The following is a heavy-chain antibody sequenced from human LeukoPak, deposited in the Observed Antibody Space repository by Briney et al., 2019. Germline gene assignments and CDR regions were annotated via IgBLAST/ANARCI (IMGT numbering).Heavy chain of an antibody. CDR2: IYLGGKT. J-gene: IGHJ4*02. V-gene: IGHV4-4*02. Sequence: SETLSLTCAVSVGSISSANWWSWVRPPPGKGLEWIGEIYLGGKTNYNPSLKSRVTISIDTSKNQFSLKLISVTAADTALYYCARHMATPGTRGFDSWGQGTLVTVSS. D-gene: IGHD5-24*01. CDR3: ARHMATPGTRGFDS. CDR1: VGSISSANW.